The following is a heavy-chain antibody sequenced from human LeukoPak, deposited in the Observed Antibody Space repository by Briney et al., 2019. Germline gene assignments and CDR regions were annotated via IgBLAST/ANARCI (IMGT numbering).Heavy chain of an antibody. CDR1: GGSISSGSYY. D-gene: IGHD6-19*01. J-gene: IGHJ4*02. CDR3: ARDALIHSSGYHFIDY. Sequence: PSETLSLTCTVSGGSISSGSYYWSWIRQPAGKGLEWIGRIYTSGSTNYNPSLKSRGTISVDTSKNQFSLKLSSVTAADTAVYYCARDALIHSSGYHFIDYWGQGTLVTVSS. V-gene: IGHV4-61*02. CDR2: IYTSGST.